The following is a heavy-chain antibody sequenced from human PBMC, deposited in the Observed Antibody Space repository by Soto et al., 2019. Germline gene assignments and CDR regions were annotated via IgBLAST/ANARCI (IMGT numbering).Heavy chain of an antibody. D-gene: IGHD5-18*01. J-gene: IGHJ6*02. Sequence: QAQLVQSGTEVKKPGASVKVSCKASGYSFTTYGMTWVRQAPGQGLEWMGWISTDKGNTKYAQNFQSRATLTTDTSTSTAYMELRSLRSDDTAVYYCARVGHTAMESAYYYYGMDVWGQGTTVTVSS. V-gene: IGHV1-18*01. CDR2: ISTDKGNT. CDR1: GYSFTTYG. CDR3: ARVGHTAMESAYYYYGMDV.